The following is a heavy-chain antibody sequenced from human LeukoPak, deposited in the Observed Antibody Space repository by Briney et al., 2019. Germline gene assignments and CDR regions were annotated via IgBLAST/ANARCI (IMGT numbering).Heavy chain of an antibody. CDR3: ARGGLQTWYYYMDV. Sequence: ASVKVSCKASGYTFTGYFMHWVRQAPGQGLEWMGWINPNSGGTNYAQKFQDRVTMTRDTSISTAYMELSRLRSDDTAVYYCARGGLQTWYYYMDVWGKGTTVIVSS. CDR1: GYTFTGYF. CDR2: INPNSGGT. V-gene: IGHV1-2*02. J-gene: IGHJ6*03.